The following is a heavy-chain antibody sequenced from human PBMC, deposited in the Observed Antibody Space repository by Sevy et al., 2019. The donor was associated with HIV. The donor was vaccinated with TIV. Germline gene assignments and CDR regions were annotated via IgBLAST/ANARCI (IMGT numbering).Heavy chain of an antibody. V-gene: IGHV3-11*01. Sequence: GGSLRLSCAASGFSFSDYYMNWIRQAPGKGLECISYISSSGDSTYYADSVKGRFTISMDNAKNSVYLQMNNLRADDTAVYFCAREGVRGVIRDYFDFWGQGTLVTVSS. CDR3: AREGVRGVIRDYFDF. D-gene: IGHD3-10*01. CDR2: ISSSGDST. CDR1: GFSFSDYY. J-gene: IGHJ4*02.